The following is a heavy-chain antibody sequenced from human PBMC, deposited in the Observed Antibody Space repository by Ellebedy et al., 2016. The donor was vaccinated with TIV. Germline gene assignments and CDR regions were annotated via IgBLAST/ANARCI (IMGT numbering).Heavy chain of an antibody. CDR2: IYSGCST. CDR3: ARDDGYYYYGMDV. V-gene: IGHV3-66*01. Sequence: PGGSLRLSCAASGFTFSSYSMNWVRQAPGKGLEWVSVIYSGCSTYYADSVKGRFTISRDNSKNTLYLQMNSLRAEDTAVYYCARDDGYYYYGMDVWGQGTTVTVSS. CDR1: GFTFSSYS. J-gene: IGHJ6*02. D-gene: IGHD5-24*01.